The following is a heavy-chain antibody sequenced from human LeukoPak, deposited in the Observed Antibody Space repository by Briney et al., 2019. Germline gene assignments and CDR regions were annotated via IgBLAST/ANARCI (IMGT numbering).Heavy chain of an antibody. V-gene: IGHV3-11*01. CDR2: ISTSGSTK. CDR3: ARGGGLDV. J-gene: IGHJ6*02. D-gene: IGHD3-16*01. Sequence: GGSLRLSCAASGFTFSDSYMSWIRQAPGKGLEWVSYISTSGSTKYYADSVKGRFTISRDNAKNSLYLQMSNLRAEDTAVYFCARGGGLDVWGQGATVTVSS. CDR1: GFTFSDSY.